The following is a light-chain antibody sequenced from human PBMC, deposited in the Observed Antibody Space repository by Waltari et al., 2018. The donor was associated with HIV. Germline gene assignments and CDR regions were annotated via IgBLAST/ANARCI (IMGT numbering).Light chain of an antibody. J-gene: IGLJ3*02. CDR2: DVS. CDR1: SSDVGGYNY. CDR3: CSYAGSYVEV. Sequence: QSALPQPRSVSGSPGQSVTISCPGTSSDVGGYNYVSWYQQPPGKAPKLMIYDVSKRPSGVPDRFSGSKSGNTASLTISGLQAEDEADYYCCSYAGSYVEVFGGGTKLTVL. V-gene: IGLV2-11*01.